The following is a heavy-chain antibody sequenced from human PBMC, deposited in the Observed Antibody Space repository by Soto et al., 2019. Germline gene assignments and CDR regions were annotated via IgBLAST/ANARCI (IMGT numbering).Heavy chain of an antibody. CDR2: ISYDGSNK. D-gene: IGHD1-1*01. J-gene: IGHJ6*02. V-gene: IGHV3-30*03. Sequence: PGGSLRLSCAASGFTFSSYGMHWVRQAPGKGLEWVAVISYDGSNKYYADSVKGRFTISRDNSKNTLYLQMNSLRAEDTAVYYCATKVTTNYYYGMDVWGQGTTVTVSS. CDR3: ATKVTTNYYYGMDV. CDR1: GFTFSSYG.